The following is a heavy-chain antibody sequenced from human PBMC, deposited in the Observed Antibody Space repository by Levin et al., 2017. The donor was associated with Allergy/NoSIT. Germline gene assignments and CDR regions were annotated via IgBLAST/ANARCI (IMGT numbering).Heavy chain of an antibody. CDR1: GLSVSDNY. J-gene: IGHJ5*01. V-gene: IGHV3-53*01. CDR2: IYSRGSS. CDR3: ARDQFLDGSASGGWFDS. Sequence: GGSLRLSCAASGLSVSDNYMNWVRQPPGKGLEWVSVIYSRGSSYYADSVKGRFTMSRDNSKNTLYLQMNSLTVEETAVYYCARDQFLDGSASGGWFDSWGQGTLVTVSS. D-gene: IGHD5-24*01.